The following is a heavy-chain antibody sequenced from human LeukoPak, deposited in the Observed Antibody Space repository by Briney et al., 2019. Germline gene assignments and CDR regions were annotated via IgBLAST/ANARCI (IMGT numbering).Heavy chain of an antibody. D-gene: IGHD2-15*01. CDR3: AKNGDRGAYCSGGTCYPYYYYYMDV. CDR1: GLTFSSYG. J-gene: IGHJ6*03. CDR2: ISTTGGTT. V-gene: IGHV3-23*01. Sequence: GGTLRLSCAASGLTFSSYGMSWVRLAPGRGLEWVSAISTTGGTTYYADSVRGRFTISRDNSRNTLYLQMNSLRAEDTAIYYCAKNGDRGAYCSGGTCYPYYYYYMDVWGKGTTVTISS.